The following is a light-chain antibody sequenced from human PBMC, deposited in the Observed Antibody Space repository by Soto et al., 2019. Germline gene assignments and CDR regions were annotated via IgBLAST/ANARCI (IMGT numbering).Light chain of an antibody. CDR1: SSDVGGYNH. CDR3: CSYTSLSTVV. J-gene: IGLJ2*01. Sequence: QSALTQPASVSGSPGQSITISCTGTSSDVGGYNHVSWYQHSPGKAPKLILFAVSDRPSGVSHRFSGSKSGNTASLTISGVQGEDEADYYCCSYTSLSTVVFGGGTQLTVL. V-gene: IGLV2-14*01. CDR2: AVS.